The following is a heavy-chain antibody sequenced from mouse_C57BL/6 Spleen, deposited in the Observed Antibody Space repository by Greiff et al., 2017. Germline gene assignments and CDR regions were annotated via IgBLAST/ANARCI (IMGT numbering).Heavy chain of an antibody. CDR1: GFTFSNYW. CDR2: IRLKSDNYAT. V-gene: IGHV6-3*01. Sequence: EVKVEESGGGLVQPGGSMKLSCVASGFTFSNYWMNWVRQSPEKGLEWVAQIRLKSDNYATNYAESVKGRFTISRDDSKSIVYLQMNNLRAEDTGIYYCIAFYYAMDYWGQGTSVTVSS. J-gene: IGHJ4*01. CDR3: IAFYYAMDY.